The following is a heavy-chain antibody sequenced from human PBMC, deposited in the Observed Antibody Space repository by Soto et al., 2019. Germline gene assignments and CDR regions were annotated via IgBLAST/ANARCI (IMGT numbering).Heavy chain of an antibody. J-gene: IGHJ6*03. V-gene: IGHV3-7*01. Sequence: GGSLRLSCAASGFTFSSYWMSWGRQAPWKGLEWVANIKQDGSEKYYVDSVKGRFTISRDNAKNSLYLQMNSLRAEDTAVYYCARTGMGSWSAYYYYYYYMDVWGKGTTVTVSS. CDR2: IKQDGSEK. CDR1: GFTFSSYW. CDR3: ARTGMGSWSAYYYYYYYMDV. D-gene: IGHD6-13*01.